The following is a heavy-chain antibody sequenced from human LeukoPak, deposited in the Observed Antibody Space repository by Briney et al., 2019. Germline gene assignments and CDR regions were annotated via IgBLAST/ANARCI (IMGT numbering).Heavy chain of an antibody. Sequence: PGGSLRLSCAASGFTFSSYSMSWVRQAPGKGLEWVSYISSSGSTIYYADSVKGRFTISRDNAKNSLYLQMNSLRAEDTAVYYCALSGYSYENDYWGQGTLVTVSS. CDR1: GFTFSSYS. D-gene: IGHD5-18*01. CDR2: ISSSGSTI. V-gene: IGHV3-11*01. J-gene: IGHJ4*02. CDR3: ALSGYSYENDY.